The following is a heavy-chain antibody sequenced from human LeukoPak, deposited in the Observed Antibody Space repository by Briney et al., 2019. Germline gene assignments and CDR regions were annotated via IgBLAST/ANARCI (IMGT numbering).Heavy chain of an antibody. J-gene: IGHJ4*02. D-gene: IGHD3-16*01. CDR2: ITSSSSNK. V-gene: IGHV3-21*01. Sequence: GGSLRLSCAASGLPFSRYSMNWVRQAPGEGPEWVSSITSSSSNKDYVDSVKGRFTVSRDNAKNSLYLQMDSLRVEDTAVYHCARDPPSRGTRYFDYWGQGILVTVSS. CDR1: GLPFSRYS. CDR3: ARDPPSRGTRYFDY.